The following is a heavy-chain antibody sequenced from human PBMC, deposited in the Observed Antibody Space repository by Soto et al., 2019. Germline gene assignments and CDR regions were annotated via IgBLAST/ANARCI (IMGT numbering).Heavy chain of an antibody. D-gene: IGHD6-19*01. J-gene: IGHJ4*02. CDR2: ISAYNGNT. CDR3: ARAKPYYSSGWYGGYYFDY. CDR1: GYTFTSYG. V-gene: IGHV1-18*01. Sequence: ASVKVSCKASGYTFTSYGISWVRQAPGQGLEWMGWISAYNGNTNYAQKLQGRVTMTTDTSTSTAYMELRSLRSDDTAVYYCARAKPYYSSGWYGGYYFDYWGQGTLVTVSS.